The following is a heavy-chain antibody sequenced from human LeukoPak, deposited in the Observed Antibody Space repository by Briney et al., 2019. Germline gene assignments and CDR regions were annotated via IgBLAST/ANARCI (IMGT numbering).Heavy chain of an antibody. J-gene: IGHJ4*02. V-gene: IGHV3-48*02. D-gene: IGHD2-15*01. Sequence: GGSLRLSCAASGFTFSSYGMSWVRQAPGKGLEWLSHITSGGTIYYADSVKGRFTISRDNAKSSLYLQMSSLRDEDTAVYYSATRYCSGGSWGVGPYFDFWGQGTLVTVSS. CDR3: ATRYCSGGSWGVGPYFDF. CDR1: GFTFSSYG. CDR2: ITSGGTI.